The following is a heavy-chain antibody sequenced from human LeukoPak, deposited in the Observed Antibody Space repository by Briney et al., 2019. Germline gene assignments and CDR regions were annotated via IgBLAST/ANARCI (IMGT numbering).Heavy chain of an antibody. Sequence: GGSLRLSCAASGFTFSDYYMSWIRQAPGKGLEWVSYISSSGSTKYYADSVKGRFTISRDNAKNSYLLMNSLRAEDTAVYYCARDGHSYGRGSPHYWGQGTLVTVSS. CDR2: ISSSGSTK. J-gene: IGHJ4*02. D-gene: IGHD3-10*01. V-gene: IGHV3-11*01. CDR1: GFTFSDYY. CDR3: ARDGHSYGRGSPHY.